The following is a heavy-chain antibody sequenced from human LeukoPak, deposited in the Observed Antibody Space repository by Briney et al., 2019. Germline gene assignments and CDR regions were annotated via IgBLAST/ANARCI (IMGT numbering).Heavy chain of an antibody. J-gene: IGHJ4*02. CDR1: GSGMPFSSYG. V-gene: IGHV3-30*06. Sequence: PGGSLRLSCEASGSGMPFSSYGLHWVRQAPGKGLEWVAVMSYDGNYKHHADSVKGRFTISRDNSRNTLSLQMSSLRGEDTAVYYCASGSYHEHWGQGTLVTVSS. D-gene: IGHD1-26*01. CDR2: MSYDGNYK. CDR3: ASGSYHEH.